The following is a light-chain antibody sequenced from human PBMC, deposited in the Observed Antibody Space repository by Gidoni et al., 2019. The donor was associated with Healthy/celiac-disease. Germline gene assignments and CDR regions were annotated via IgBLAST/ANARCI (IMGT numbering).Light chain of an antibody. CDR1: SSNIGNNA. CDR2: YDD. V-gene: IGLV1-36*01. Sequence: QSVLTQPPSVSDAPRQGVTISCSGSSSNIGNNAVNWYQQLPGKAPKLLIYYDDLLPSGVSDRFSGSKSGTSASLAISGLQSEDEADYYCAAWDDSLNAVVFGGGTKLTVL. J-gene: IGLJ2*01. CDR3: AAWDDSLNAVV.